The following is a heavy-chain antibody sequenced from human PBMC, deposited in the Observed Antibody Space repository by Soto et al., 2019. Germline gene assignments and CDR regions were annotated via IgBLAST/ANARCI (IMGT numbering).Heavy chain of an antibody. D-gene: IGHD3-16*01. J-gene: IGHJ4*01. V-gene: IGHV3-20*04. CDR1: GFTFDDYG. Sequence: EVQLVESGGGVVRPGGSLRLSCAASGFTFDDYGMSWVRQAPGKGLEWVSGINWNGGSTGYADSVKGRFTISRDNAKKSLYLQMYSLRAEDTALYYGAGDCVWGTDWGPFDYWGHGTLVTVSS. CDR2: INWNGGST. CDR3: AGDCVWGTDWGPFDY.